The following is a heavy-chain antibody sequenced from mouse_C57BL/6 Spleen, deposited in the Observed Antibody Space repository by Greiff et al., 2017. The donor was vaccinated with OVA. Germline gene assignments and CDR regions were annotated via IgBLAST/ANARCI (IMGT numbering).Heavy chain of an antibody. V-gene: IGHV5-17*01. CDR2: ISSGSSTI. D-gene: IGHD2-4*01. Sequence: DVMLVESGGGLVKPGGSLKLSCAASGFTFSDYGMHWVRQAPEKGLEWVAYISSGSSTIYYADTVKGRFTISRDNAKNTLFLQMTSLRSEDTAMYYCARPGDYGGYWYFDVWGTGTTVTVSS. CDR1: GFTFSDYG. J-gene: IGHJ1*03. CDR3: ARPGDYGGYWYFDV.